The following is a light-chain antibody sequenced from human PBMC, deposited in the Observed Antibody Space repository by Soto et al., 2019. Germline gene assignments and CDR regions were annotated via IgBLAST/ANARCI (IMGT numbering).Light chain of an antibody. Sequence: DIVMTQSPDSLAVSLGERATINCKSSQSVLYSSNNENYLAWYQQKPGQPPKLLIYWASTRESGFPDRFSGSGSGTDFTLTISSLQAEDVAVYYCQQYYSTPFTFGPGTKVDIK. J-gene: IGKJ3*01. CDR3: QQYYSTPFT. V-gene: IGKV4-1*01. CDR2: WAS. CDR1: QSVLYSSNNENY.